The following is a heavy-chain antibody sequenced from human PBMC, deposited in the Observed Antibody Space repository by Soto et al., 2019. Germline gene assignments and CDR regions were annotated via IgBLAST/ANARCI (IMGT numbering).Heavy chain of an antibody. D-gene: IGHD3-10*01. CDR1: GGSVSSSSYY. CDR2: IYYSGST. Sequence: SETLSLTCTVSGGSVSSSSYYWGWMRQPPGKGLEWIGSIYYSGSTYYNPSLKSRLTISVDTSKNQFSLKLSSVTAADTAVYYCVSNSGRGYYGSGSYYNVPFDPWGQGVLVTVSS. CDR3: VSNSGRGYYGSGSYYNVPFDP. V-gene: IGHV4-39*01. J-gene: IGHJ5*02.